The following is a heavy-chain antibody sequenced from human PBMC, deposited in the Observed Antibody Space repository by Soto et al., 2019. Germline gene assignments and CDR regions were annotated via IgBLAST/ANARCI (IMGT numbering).Heavy chain of an antibody. Sequence: GGSLRLSCAVSGFPFSFYGFHWVRQSPGKGLEWLGVIVSDGSAIYHADSLEGRFFISRDNSKDIPYLQMNSLRVEDTAVYYCAKDDAFDNENGFDMWGQGTMVTVSS. V-gene: IGHV3-33*06. CDR3: AKDDAFDNENGFDM. D-gene: IGHD3-3*02. J-gene: IGHJ3*02. CDR1: GFPFSFYG. CDR2: IVSDGSAI.